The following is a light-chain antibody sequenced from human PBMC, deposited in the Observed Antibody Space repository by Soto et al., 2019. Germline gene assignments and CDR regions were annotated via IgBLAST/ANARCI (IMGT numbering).Light chain of an antibody. J-gene: IGKJ1*01. Sequence: EIVLTQSPDTLSLFPGGRATLSCRASQSVSSTYLAWYQQKLGQAPRLLIFGASSRATGIPDRFSGSGSGTDFTLTISRLEPEDFAVYYCQQYGSSRWTFGQGTKVEIK. V-gene: IGKV3-20*01. CDR1: QSVSSTY. CDR3: QQYGSSRWT. CDR2: GAS.